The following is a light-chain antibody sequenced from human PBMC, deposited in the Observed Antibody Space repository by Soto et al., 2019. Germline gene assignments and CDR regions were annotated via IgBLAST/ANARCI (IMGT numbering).Light chain of an antibody. J-gene: IGKJ1*01. CDR1: QSISSW. CDR3: QLYNSFPWT. CDR2: KAS. Sequence: DIQLTQSPSTLSASVGDRVTITCRASQSISSWLAWYQQKPGKAPKALIYKASSLESGVPSRFSGSESGTEFTLTISSLQPDDFATYFCQLYNSFPWTFGQGTKVEVK. V-gene: IGKV1-5*03.